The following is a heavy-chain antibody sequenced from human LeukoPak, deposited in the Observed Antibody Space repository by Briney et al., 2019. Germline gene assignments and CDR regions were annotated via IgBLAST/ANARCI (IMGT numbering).Heavy chain of an antibody. J-gene: IGHJ4*02. CDR3: VRERFGAIVEN. CDR2: VYGGGNT. CDR1: GFTVANDR. Sequence: GGSLRLSCAASGFTVANDRMSWVRQAPGKGLEWVSTVYGGGNTAYADSVKGRFTISRDTSKDTLLLQMNSLRAEDTALYFCVRERFGAIVENWGQGALVIVSS. V-gene: IGHV3-53*01. D-gene: IGHD5-24*01.